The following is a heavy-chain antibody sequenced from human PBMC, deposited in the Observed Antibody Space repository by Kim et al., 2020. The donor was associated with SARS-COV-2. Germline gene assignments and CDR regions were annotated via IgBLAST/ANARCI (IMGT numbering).Heavy chain of an antibody. CDR1: GYTFTSQG. CDR3: ARDGGITRGIDV. J-gene: IGHJ6*01. CDR2: ISPLNGKT. Sequence: ASVKVSCKASGYTFTSQGINWVRQAPGQGPEWMGWISPLNGKTKFAQKFQGRVAMTRETSTTTVEMELRSLTSDDTAVYYCARDGGITRGIDVWGQGTPV. D-gene: IGHD1-7*01. V-gene: IGHV1-18*01.